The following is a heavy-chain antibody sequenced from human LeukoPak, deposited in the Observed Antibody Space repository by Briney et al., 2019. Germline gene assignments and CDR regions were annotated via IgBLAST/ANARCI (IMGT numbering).Heavy chain of an antibody. CDR2: INHSGST. CDR3: ARDRKGSSSWYVHWFDP. Sequence: SETLSLTCSVSGGSISSSSYYWGWLRQPPGKGLEWIGKINHSGSTNYNPSLKSRVTISVDTSKNQFSLRLSSVTAADTAVYYCARDRKGSSSWYVHWFDPWGQGTLVTVSS. J-gene: IGHJ5*02. D-gene: IGHD6-13*01. CDR1: GGSISSSSYY. V-gene: IGHV4-39*07.